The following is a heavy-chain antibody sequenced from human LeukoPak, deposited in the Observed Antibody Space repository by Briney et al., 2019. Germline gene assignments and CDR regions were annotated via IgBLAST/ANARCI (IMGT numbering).Heavy chain of an antibody. CDR1: GGSISSGSYY. CDR3: ARGGITMVRGVKPYAFDI. Sequence: SETLSLTCTVSGGSISSGSYYWSWIRQPAGKGLEWIGRIYTSGSTNYNPSLKSRVTISVDTSKKQFSLKLGSVTAADTAVYYCARGGITMVRGVKPYAFDIWGQGTMVTVSS. CDR2: IYTSGST. D-gene: IGHD3-10*01. V-gene: IGHV4-61*02. J-gene: IGHJ3*02.